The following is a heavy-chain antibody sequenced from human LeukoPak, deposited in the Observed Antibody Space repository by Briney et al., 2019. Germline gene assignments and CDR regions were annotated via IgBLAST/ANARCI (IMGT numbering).Heavy chain of an antibody. D-gene: IGHD7-27*01. J-gene: IGHJ4*02. V-gene: IGHV5-51*01. Sequence: GESLKFSCKVSGYSFTNYGIGWVRQMPGKGLEWMGIIYPFDSESRYSPSFQGQVTISADKSITTAYLQWSSLKASDTAMYYCARPNWARRYFDYWGQGTLVTVSS. CDR1: GYSFTNYG. CDR3: ARPNWARRYFDY. CDR2: IYPFDSES.